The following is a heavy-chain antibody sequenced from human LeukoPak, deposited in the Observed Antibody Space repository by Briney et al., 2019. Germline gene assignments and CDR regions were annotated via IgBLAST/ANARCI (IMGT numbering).Heavy chain of an antibody. CDR3: AKGLYYKDRSGYPA. V-gene: IGHV3-30*02. J-gene: IGHJ5*02. Sequence: GGSLRLSCAASGFTFTNYGMHWVRQAPGKGLEWVAFIGYDGSNKYYADCVKGRFTVSRDKSKNTLYLQMNSLRTEDTAVYYCAKGLYYKDRSGYPAWGQGTLVTISS. CDR2: IGYDGSNK. CDR1: GFTFTNYG. D-gene: IGHD3-22*01.